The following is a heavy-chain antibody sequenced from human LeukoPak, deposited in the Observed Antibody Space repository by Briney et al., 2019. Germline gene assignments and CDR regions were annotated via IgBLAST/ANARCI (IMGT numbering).Heavy chain of an antibody. CDR3: TADVPTFGSGEMDY. Sequence: GGSLRLSCAASGFTFSTYWMHWVRQAPGKGLVWVSHIKSDGYSTTYADSVKGRFTISRDNAKNTLYLQMNSLKTEDTAVYFCTADVPTFGSGEMDYWGQGTLVTVSS. V-gene: IGHV3-74*01. J-gene: IGHJ4*02. CDR1: GFTFSTYW. D-gene: IGHD3-10*01. CDR2: IKSDGYST.